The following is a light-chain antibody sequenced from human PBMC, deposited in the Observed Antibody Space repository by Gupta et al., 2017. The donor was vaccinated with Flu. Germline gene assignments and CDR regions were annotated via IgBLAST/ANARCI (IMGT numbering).Light chain of an antibody. CDR1: YSDVGTYNL. V-gene: IGLV2-23*02. CDR2: DVT. CDR3: CSYAGGSTWM. Sequence: QSALTQPASLSGSPGPSTPISCTGSYSDVGTYNLVSWYQQYPGKAPQLIIYDVTERPSGVSDRFSGSKSGNTAFLTVSGLQTEDEADYYCCSYAGGSTWMFGGGTKVTVL. J-gene: IGLJ3*02.